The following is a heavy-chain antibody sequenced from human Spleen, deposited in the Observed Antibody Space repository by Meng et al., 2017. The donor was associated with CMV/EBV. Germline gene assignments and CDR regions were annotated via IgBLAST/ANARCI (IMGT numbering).Heavy chain of an antibody. CDR2: IWYDGINE. Sequence: GGSLRLSCAASGFTFSGYGMHWVRQAPGKGLEWVAGIWYDGINEHNADSVKDQFTISRDNSKNTLYLQMNSLRVEDTAVYYCAKEEDDFTIQVIDYWGQGTLVTVSS. J-gene: IGHJ4*02. CDR3: AKEEDDFTIQVIDY. D-gene: IGHD5-18*01. CDR1: GFTFSGYG. V-gene: IGHV3-33*06.